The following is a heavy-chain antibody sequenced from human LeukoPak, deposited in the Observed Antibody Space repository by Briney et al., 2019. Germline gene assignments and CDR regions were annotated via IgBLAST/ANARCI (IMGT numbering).Heavy chain of an antibody. D-gene: IGHD7-27*01. V-gene: IGHV3-48*04. Sequence: GGSLRLSCAASGFTFSSYSMNWVRQAPGKGLEWVSYISSSGSTIYYADSVKGRFTISRDNAKNSLYLQMNSLRAEDTAVYYCARDRNWAFDYWGQGTLVTVSS. CDR1: GFTFSSYS. CDR3: ARDRNWAFDY. CDR2: ISSSGSTI. J-gene: IGHJ4*02.